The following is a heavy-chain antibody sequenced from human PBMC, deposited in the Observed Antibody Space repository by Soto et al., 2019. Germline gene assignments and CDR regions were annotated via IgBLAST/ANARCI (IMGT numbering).Heavy chain of an antibody. Sequence: SETLSLACAVSKFSITSGFYWGWLRQPPGKGLEWIGSIFHTGSTYYQPSLKSRVTISLDRSKNQFSLTLSSVTAADTAVYYCARDGLRYVESYGYYSGPPLDDWGQGVLVT. CDR3: ARDGLRYVESYGYYSGPPLDD. CDR1: KFSITSGFY. J-gene: IGHJ4*01. V-gene: IGHV4-38-2*02. CDR2: IFHTGST. D-gene: IGHD3-3*01.